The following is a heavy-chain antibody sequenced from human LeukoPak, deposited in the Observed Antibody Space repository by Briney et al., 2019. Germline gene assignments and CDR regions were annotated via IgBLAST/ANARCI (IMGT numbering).Heavy chain of an antibody. CDR1: GFTFSDHY. CDR2: IYDDGSQK. Sequence: GGSLRLSCAASGFTFSDHYIDWVRQAPGKGLEWVAGIYDDGSQKYYGDSVKGRFTISRDNSQKTLNLHMNSLKPDDTAVYFCARVGSTGWYGDFDLWGQGAPVTVYS. CDR3: ARVGSTGWYGDFDL. J-gene: IGHJ4*02. V-gene: IGHV3-33*08. D-gene: IGHD6-19*01.